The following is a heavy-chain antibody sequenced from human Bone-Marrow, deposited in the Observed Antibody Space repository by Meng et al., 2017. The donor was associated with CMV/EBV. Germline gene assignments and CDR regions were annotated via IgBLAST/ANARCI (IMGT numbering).Heavy chain of an antibody. D-gene: IGHD6-6*01. J-gene: IGHJ5*02. CDR2: IYWNDDK. V-gene: IGHV2-5*01. Sequence: GWIRQPPGKDLEWLALIYWNDDKRYSPSLKSRLTITKDTSKNQVVLTMTNMDPVDTATYYCAHSGQIAARPNWFDPWGQGTLVTVSS. CDR3: AHSGQIAARPNWFDP.